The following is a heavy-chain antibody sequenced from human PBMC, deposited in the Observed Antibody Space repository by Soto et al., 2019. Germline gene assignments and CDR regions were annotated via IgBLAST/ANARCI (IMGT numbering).Heavy chain of an antibody. D-gene: IGHD2-8*02. CDR1: GFNFSSYD. J-gene: IGHJ3*02. Sequence: GGSLRLSCAASGFNFSSYDMSWVRQAPGKGLEWVSTILVDGRTFYVDSVKGRFTTSRDNSKNTVYLQMNSLTAGDTALYYCAKATATGGGAFDICGQGTMVTVSS. CDR2: ILVDGRT. V-gene: IGHV3-23*01. CDR3: AKATATGGGAFDI.